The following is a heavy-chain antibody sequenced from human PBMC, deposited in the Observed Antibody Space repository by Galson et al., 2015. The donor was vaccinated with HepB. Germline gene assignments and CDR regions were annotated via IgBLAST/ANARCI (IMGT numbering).Heavy chain of an antibody. V-gene: IGHV3-33*01. Sequence: SLRLSCAASGFTFSYHGMHWVRRAPGKGLEWVAVIWSDGRNEHYADSVKGRFTISRDNSKYTLYLQMNSLRDDDTAVYYCARDLGGVDGDGLDVWGQGSAVTVSS. J-gene: IGHJ6*02. D-gene: IGHD5-24*01. CDR1: GFTFSYHG. CDR3: ARDLGGVDGDGLDV. CDR2: IWSDGRNE.